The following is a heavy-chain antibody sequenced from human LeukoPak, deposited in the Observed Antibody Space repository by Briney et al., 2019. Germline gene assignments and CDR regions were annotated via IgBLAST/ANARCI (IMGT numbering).Heavy chain of an antibody. CDR3: ARGTASGYVAFRDTAVEY. CDR2: ISSSGSTI. CDR1: GFTFSSYD. J-gene: IGHJ4*02. Sequence: PGGSLRLSCAASGFTFSSYDMNWVRQAPGKGLEWVSYISSSGSTIYYADSVRGRFTISRDNAKNSLYLQMNSLRAEGTAVYYCARGTASGYVAFRDTAVEYWGQGTLVTVSS. V-gene: IGHV3-48*04. D-gene: IGHD5-12*01.